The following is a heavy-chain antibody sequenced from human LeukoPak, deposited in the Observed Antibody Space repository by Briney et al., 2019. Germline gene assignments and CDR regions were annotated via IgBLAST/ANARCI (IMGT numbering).Heavy chain of an antibody. Sequence: AGGSLRLSCVASGFTFSSYSINWVRQAPGNGLEWVGFIRSKAYGGTTEYAASVKGRFTISRDDSKSIAYLQMNSLKTEDTAVYYCTRDQTPYYWGQGTLVTVSS. CDR3: TRDQTPYY. V-gene: IGHV3-49*04. CDR2: IRSKAYGGTT. J-gene: IGHJ4*02. CDR1: GFTFSSYS.